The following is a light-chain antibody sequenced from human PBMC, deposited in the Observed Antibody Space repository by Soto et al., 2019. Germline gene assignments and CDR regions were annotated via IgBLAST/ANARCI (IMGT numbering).Light chain of an antibody. Sequence: EIVLTQSPGTLSLSPGERATLSCRASQSVSSNNLAWYHQKPGQTPRLLMYGASSRATGIPDRFSGSGSGTDFTLTISRLEPEDFAVYYCQQYDNSITFSQGTRLEIE. J-gene: IGKJ5*01. CDR1: QSVSSNN. CDR2: GAS. V-gene: IGKV3-20*01. CDR3: QQYDNSIT.